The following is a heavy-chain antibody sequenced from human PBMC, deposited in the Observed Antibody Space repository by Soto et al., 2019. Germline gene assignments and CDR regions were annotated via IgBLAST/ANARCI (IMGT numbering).Heavy chain of an antibody. J-gene: IGHJ6*02. CDR1: GGSFSGYY. D-gene: IGHD3-3*01. Sequence: SETLSLTCAVYGGSFSGYYWSWIRQPPGKGLEWIGEINHSGSTNYNPSLKSRVTISVDTSKNQFSLKLSSVTAADTSVYYCARGYYDFWCGYYKAHYYYGMDVWGQGTTVTVSS. CDR3: ARGYYDFWCGYYKAHYYYGMDV. CDR2: INHSGST. V-gene: IGHV4-34*01.